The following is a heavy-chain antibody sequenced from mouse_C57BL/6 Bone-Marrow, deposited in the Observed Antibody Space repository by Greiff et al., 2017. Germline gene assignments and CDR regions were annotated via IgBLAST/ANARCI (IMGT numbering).Heavy chain of an antibody. CDR3: TPDYYGSSSAMDY. CDR2: IDPEDGDT. Sequence: DVKLQESGAELVRPGASVKLSCTASGFNIKDYYMHWVKQRPEQGLEWIGRIDPEDGDTEYAPKFQGKATMTADTSSNTAYLQLSSLTSEDTAVYYCTPDYYGSSSAMDYWGQGTSVTVSS. J-gene: IGHJ4*01. D-gene: IGHD1-1*01. CDR1: GFNIKDYY. V-gene: IGHV14-1*01.